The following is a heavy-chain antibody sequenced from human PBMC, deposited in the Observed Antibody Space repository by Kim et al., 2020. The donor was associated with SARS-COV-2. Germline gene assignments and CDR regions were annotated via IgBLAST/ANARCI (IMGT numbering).Heavy chain of an antibody. V-gene: IGHV3-48*04. Sequence: GGSLRLSCAASGFTFSSYSMNWVRQAPGKGLEWVSYISSSSSTIYYADSVKGRFTISRDNAKNSLYLQMNSLRAEDTAVYYCARQQREEQWLPTRDDERNYYYYGMDVWGQGTTVTVSS. J-gene: IGHJ6*02. CDR1: GFTFSSYS. D-gene: IGHD6-19*01. CDR3: ARQQREEQWLPTRDDERNYYYYGMDV. CDR2: ISSSSSTI.